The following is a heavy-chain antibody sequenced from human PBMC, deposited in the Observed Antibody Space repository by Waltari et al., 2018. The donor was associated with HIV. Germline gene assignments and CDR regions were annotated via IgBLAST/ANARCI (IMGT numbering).Heavy chain of an antibody. V-gene: IGHV3-23*01. CDR3: ARLDFWLKYNFDY. CDR1: GITFRKLV. J-gene: IGHJ4*02. Sequence: EVQQCESGGVLVQLGGPLRLSCAAPGITFRKLVMSWVRQAPGKGLEWVSTISGGGHAPYYADSVKGRFTISRDNSKNTLYLQMHSLRAEDTAVYYCARLDFWLKYNFDYWGQGTQVTVSS. CDR2: ISGGGHAP. D-gene: IGHD3-9*01.